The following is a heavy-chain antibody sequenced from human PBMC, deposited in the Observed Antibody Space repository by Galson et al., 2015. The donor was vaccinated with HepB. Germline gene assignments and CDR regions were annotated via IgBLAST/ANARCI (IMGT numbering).Heavy chain of an antibody. CDR3: ARVKTSDCSGGRCFQRPYFYYYALDV. Sequence: SLRLSCAASGFTFSNYAMHWVRRAPGKGLEWVALIVYDGSNKYYADSVTGRFSISRDNSKNTLYLQLNSLRAEDTAVYYCARVKTSDCSGGRCFQRPYFYYYALDVWGQGTPVTVAS. CDR2: IVYDGSNK. J-gene: IGHJ6*02. D-gene: IGHD2-15*01. V-gene: IGHV3-30*04. CDR1: GFTFSNYA.